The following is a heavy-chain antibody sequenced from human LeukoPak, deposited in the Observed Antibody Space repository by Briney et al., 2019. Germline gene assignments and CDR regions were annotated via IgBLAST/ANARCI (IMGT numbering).Heavy chain of an antibody. J-gene: IGHJ6*02. D-gene: IGHD2-15*01. CDR2: ISYDGSNK. CDR1: GFTFSSYA. V-gene: IGHV3-30-3*01. Sequence: GRSLRLSCAASGFTFSSYAMHWVRQAPGKGLEGVAVISYDGSNKYYADSVKGRFTISRDNSKNTLYLQMNSLRDEDTAVYSCARESTPYYYYGMDVWGQGTTVTVSS. CDR3: ARESTPYYYYGMDV.